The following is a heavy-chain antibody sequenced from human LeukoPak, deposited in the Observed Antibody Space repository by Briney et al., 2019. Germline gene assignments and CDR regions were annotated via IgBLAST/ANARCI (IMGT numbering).Heavy chain of an antibody. CDR2: INHSGST. V-gene: IGHV4-34*01. J-gene: IGHJ6*03. CDR3: ARGTQEYYMDV. CDR1: GGSFSGYY. Sequence: SETLSLTCAVYGGSFSGYYWSWIRQPPGKGLEWIGEINHSGSTNYNPSLKSRVTISVDTSKNQFSLKLSSVTAADTAVYYCARGTQEYYMDVWGKGTTVTVSS.